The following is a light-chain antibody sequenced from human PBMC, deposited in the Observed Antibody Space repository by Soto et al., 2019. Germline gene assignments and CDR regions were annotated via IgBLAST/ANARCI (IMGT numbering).Light chain of an antibody. CDR3: QQSYSAPT. CDR2: AAS. V-gene: IGKV1-39*01. J-gene: IGKJ5*01. Sequence: DIQMTQSPSTLSASVGDRVTVTCRASQSISSYLNWYQQKPGKVPKLLIYAASSLQSGVPLRFSGSGSGTDFTLTISSLQPKDFATYYCQQSYSAPTFGQGTRLEIK. CDR1: QSISSY.